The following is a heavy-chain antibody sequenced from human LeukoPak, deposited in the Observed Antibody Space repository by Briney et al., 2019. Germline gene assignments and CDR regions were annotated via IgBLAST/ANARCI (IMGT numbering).Heavy chain of an antibody. V-gene: IGHV3-64D*06. CDR1: EFTFSNYA. CDR3: VAPYYDLSTGYYGGRFDQ. Sequence: GGSLRLSCSASEFTFSNYAVHWVRQAPGKGLEYVSAISSDGDSTYYADSVKGRFTISRDNSKNTLYLQMSSLRPEDTAVYYCVAPYYDLSTGYYGGRFDQWGRGTLVTVSS. CDR2: ISSDGDST. D-gene: IGHD3-9*01. J-gene: IGHJ4*02.